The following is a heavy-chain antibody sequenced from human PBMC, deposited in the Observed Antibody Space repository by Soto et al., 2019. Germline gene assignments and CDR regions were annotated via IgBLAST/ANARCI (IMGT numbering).Heavy chain of an antibody. V-gene: IGHV3-48*03. CDR2: IGLSGDTI. Sequence: GGSLRLSCAVSGFSFTNYEMNWVRQAPGKGLEWIAYIGLSGDTIYYADSVKGRFTISRDHAKNSLELQMNSLRADDTALYYCARESFSASPNFFDYWGRGTQVTVSS. CDR1: GFSFTNYE. D-gene: IGHD3-16*01. CDR3: ARESFSASPNFFDY. J-gene: IGHJ4*02.